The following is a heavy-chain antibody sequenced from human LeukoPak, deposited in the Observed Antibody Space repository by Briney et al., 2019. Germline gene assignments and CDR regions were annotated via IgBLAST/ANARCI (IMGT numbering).Heavy chain of an antibody. J-gene: IGHJ6*03. CDR1: GGSISSYY. V-gene: IGHV4-4*07. Sequence: SETLSLTCTVSGGSISSYYWSWIRQPAGKGLEWIGRIYTSGSTNYNPSLKSRVTMSVDTSKNQFSLKLSSVTAAGTAVYYCARDRGAYRVYYMDVWGKGTTVTVSS. CDR2: IYTSGST. CDR3: ARDRGAYRVYYMDV. D-gene: IGHD1-14*01.